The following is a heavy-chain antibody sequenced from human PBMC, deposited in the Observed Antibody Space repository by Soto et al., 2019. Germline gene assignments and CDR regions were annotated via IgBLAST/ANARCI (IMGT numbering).Heavy chain of an antibody. V-gene: IGHV3-33*01. CDR3: ARDNYYGSGSYYNPPQSWFDP. D-gene: IGHD3-10*01. CDR2: IWYDGSNK. Sequence: GGSLRLSCAASGFTFSSYGMHWVRQAPGKGLEWVAVIWYDGSNKYYADSVKGRFTISRDNSKNTLYLQMNSLRAEDTAVYYCARDNYYGSGSYYNPPQSWFDPWGQGTLVTVSS. J-gene: IGHJ5*02. CDR1: GFTFSSYG.